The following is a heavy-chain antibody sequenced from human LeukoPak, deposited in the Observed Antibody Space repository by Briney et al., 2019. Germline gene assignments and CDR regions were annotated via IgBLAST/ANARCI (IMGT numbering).Heavy chain of an antibody. Sequence: ASVKVSCKASGYTFTSYGISWVRQAPGQGLEWMGWISAYNGNTNYAQKLQGRVTMTTDTSTSTAYMELRSLSSDDTAVYYCARYENYGGNSPLGYWGQGTLVTVSS. D-gene: IGHD4-23*01. CDR3: ARYENYGGNSPLGY. J-gene: IGHJ4*02. CDR1: GYTFTSYG. V-gene: IGHV1-18*01. CDR2: ISAYNGNT.